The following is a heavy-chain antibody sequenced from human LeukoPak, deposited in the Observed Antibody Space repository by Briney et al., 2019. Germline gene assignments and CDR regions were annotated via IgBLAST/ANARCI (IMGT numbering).Heavy chain of an antibody. V-gene: IGHV3-23*01. Sequence: GGSLRLSCAASGFTFSSYAMSWVRQAPGKGLEWVSAISGSGSSTYYAGSVKGRFSISRDNSKNTLYLQMNSLRAEDTAVYYCAKAIGGSSTSCPDYWGQGTLVTVSS. J-gene: IGHJ4*02. D-gene: IGHD2-2*01. CDR3: AKAIGGSSTSCPDY. CDR1: GFTFSSYA. CDR2: ISGSGSST.